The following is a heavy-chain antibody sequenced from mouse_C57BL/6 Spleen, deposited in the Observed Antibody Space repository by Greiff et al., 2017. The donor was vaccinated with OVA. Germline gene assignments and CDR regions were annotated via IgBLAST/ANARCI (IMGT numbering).Heavy chain of an antibody. D-gene: IGHD1-1*01. CDR3: ACYVDGSDGFAD. Sequence: QVQLKQSGAELVKPGASVKISCKASGYTFNDDYINWVKQRPGQGLEWIGKIGPGSGSTYYNAKFQGKATLTADTSSNTAYLQLSSLTSEDSAGYVGACYVDGSDGFADWGKGTLVTVSA. J-gene: IGHJ3*01. V-gene: IGHV1-77*01. CDR2: IGPGSGST. CDR1: GYTFNDDY.